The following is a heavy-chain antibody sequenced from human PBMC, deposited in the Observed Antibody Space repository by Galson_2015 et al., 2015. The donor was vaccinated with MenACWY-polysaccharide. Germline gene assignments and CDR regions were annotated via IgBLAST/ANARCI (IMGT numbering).Heavy chain of an antibody. CDR1: GFTFSTEA. CDR3: ARDPYHVGASDQFHY. CDR2: ISGSGDST. V-gene: IGHV3-23*01. J-gene: IGHJ4*02. D-gene: IGHD1-26*01. Sequence: SLRLSCAASGFTFSTEAMNWVRQAPGRGLEWVSLISGSGDSTYYGNSVRGRFTISRDNSKNTLYLQMNSLRADDTAVYYCARDPYHVGASDQFHYWGQGTLVTVSS.